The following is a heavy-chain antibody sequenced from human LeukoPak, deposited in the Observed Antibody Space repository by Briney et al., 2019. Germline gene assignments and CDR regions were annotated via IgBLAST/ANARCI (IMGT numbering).Heavy chain of an antibody. CDR1: GFTFSSHG. CDR2: IWYDGSNK. CDR3: ARGAPGYSYGSRFDY. J-gene: IGHJ4*02. D-gene: IGHD5-18*01. Sequence: PGRSLRLSCAASGFTFSSHGMHWVRQAPGKGLEGGALIWYDGSNKYYADSVKGRFTISRDNSKNTLYLQMNSLRAEDTAVYYCARGAPGYSYGSRFDYWGQGTLVTVSS. V-gene: IGHV3-33*01.